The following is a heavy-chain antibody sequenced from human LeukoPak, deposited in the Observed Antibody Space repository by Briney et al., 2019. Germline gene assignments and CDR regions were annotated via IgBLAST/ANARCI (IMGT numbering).Heavy chain of an antibody. V-gene: IGHV1-69*04. Sequence: GASVKVSCKASGGTFSSYAISWVRQAPGQGLEWMGRIIPILGIANYAQKFQGRVTITADKFTSTAYMELSSLRSEDTAVYYCARDIQAVWFGELSTPYYYYGMDVWGQGTTVTVSS. D-gene: IGHD3-10*01. J-gene: IGHJ6*02. CDR1: GGTFSSYA. CDR2: IIPILGIA. CDR3: ARDIQAVWFGELSTPYYYYGMDV.